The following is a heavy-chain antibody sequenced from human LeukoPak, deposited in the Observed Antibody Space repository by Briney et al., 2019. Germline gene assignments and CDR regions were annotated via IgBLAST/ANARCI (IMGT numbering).Heavy chain of an antibody. CDR1: GGSLSSSSYY. CDR3: AAGYCSSTSCSGLRGYYFDY. D-gene: IGHD2-2*01. CDR2: IYYSGST. Sequence: SETLSLTCTVSGGSLSSSSYYWGWIRQPPGKGLEWIGSIYYSGSTYYNPSLKSRVTISVDTSKNQFSLKLSSVTAADTAVYYCAAGYCSSTSCSGLRGYYFDYWGQGTLVTVSS. V-gene: IGHV4-39*01. J-gene: IGHJ4*02.